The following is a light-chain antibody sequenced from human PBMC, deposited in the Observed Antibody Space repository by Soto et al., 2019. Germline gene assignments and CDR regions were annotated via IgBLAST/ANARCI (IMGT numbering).Light chain of an antibody. CDR1: SSDLGFYNS. CDR2: EVS. Sequence: QSALTQPASVSGSPGQSITISCTGTSSDLGFYNSVSWYQQHPGKAPKLIIYEVSNRPSGVSNHFSGSKSGSTASLTISGLQAEDEADYYCNAYTTVNTGIFGGGTKLTVL. J-gene: IGLJ2*01. CDR3: NAYTTVNTGI. V-gene: IGLV2-14*01.